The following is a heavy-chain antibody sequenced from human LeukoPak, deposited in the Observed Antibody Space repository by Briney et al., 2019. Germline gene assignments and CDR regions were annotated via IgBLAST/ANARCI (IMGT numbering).Heavy chain of an antibody. CDR2: ISGSGGST. Sequence: GGSLRLSCAASGFTFSSYFMSWVRQAPGKGREGVSTISGSGGSTYYADSVKGRFTISRDNSKNTLYLEMNSLRAEDTAVYYCAKLWGGWYFDLWGRGTLVTVSS. V-gene: IGHV3-23*01. J-gene: IGHJ2*01. CDR1: GFTFSSYF. CDR3: AKLWGGWYFDL. D-gene: IGHD3-16*01.